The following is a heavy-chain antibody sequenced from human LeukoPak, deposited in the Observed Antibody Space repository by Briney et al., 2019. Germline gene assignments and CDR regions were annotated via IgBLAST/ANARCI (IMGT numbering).Heavy chain of an antibody. CDR3: ARDWGFGHYEDWLDP. J-gene: IGHJ5*02. Sequence: SDTLSLTCAVYGRFFSVYYWSGIRDPPGKAREWIGEINVCGSTKYKPVLKSRDTISVDTSKNPFSLTLSPVTAADTAVYYCARDWGFGHYEDWLDPWGEETLVTVS. V-gene: IGHV4-34*01. CDR1: GRFFSVYY. D-gene: IGHD7-27*01. CDR2: INVCGST.